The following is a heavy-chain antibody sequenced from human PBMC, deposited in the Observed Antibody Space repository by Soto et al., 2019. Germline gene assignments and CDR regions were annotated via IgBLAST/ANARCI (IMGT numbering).Heavy chain of an antibody. Sequence: ASVKVSCKASGYTFTSYYMHWVRQAPGQGLEWMGIINPSGGSTSYAQKFQGRVTMTRDTSTSTVYMELSSLRSEDTAVYYCARDAHLDSSGYYSEYFQHWGQGTLVTV. V-gene: IGHV1-46*01. J-gene: IGHJ1*01. CDR3: ARDAHLDSSGYYSEYFQH. CDR2: INPSGGST. CDR1: GYTFTSYY. D-gene: IGHD3-22*01.